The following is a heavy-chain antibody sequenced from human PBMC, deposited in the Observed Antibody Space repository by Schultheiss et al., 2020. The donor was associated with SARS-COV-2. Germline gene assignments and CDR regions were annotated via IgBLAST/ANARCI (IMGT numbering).Heavy chain of an antibody. Sequence: GGSLRLSCAASGFTFSSYSMNWVRQAPGKGLEWVSYISSSGSTIYYADSVKGRFTISRDNAKNSLYLQMNSLRAEDTAVYYCARDLVVAVAGTNDYWGQGTLVTVSS. CDR3: ARDLVVAVAGTNDY. D-gene: IGHD6-19*01. CDR2: ISSSGSTI. J-gene: IGHJ4*02. V-gene: IGHV3-48*04. CDR1: GFTFSSYS.